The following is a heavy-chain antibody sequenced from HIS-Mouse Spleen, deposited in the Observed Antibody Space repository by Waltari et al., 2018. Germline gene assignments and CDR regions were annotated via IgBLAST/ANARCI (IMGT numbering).Heavy chain of an antibody. J-gene: IGHJ5*02. CDR1: GFTFSSYW. CDR3: ARERRGPGWFDP. D-gene: IGHD5-12*01. CDR2: RKQDGSEK. Sequence: EVQLVESGGGLVQPGGSLRLSCAASGFTFSSYWMSWVRQAPGRGREWVAKRKQDGSEKYYGDAVKGRFTISRDNAKNSLYLKMNSLRAEDTAVYYCARERRGPGWFDPWGQGTLVTVSS. V-gene: IGHV3-7*01.